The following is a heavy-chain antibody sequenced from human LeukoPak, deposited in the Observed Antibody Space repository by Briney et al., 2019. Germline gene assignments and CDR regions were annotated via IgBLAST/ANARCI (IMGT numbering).Heavy chain of an antibody. CDR3: ASAACSSTSCYFPRNYYYYYMDV. D-gene: IGHD2-2*01. CDR2: IIPIFGTA. V-gene: IGHV1-69*05. Sequence: SVKVSCKASGGTFSSYAINWVRQAPGQGLEWMGGIIPIFGTANYAQKFQGRVTITTDESTSTAYMELSSLRSEDTAVYYCASAACSSTSCYFPRNYYYYYMDVWGKGTTVTVSS. J-gene: IGHJ6*03. CDR1: GGTFSSYA.